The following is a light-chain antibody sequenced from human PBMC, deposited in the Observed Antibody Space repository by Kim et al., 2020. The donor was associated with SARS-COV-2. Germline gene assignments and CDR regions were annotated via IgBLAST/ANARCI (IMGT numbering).Light chain of an antibody. Sequence: ANVGDRVTSSCRASQSISSSLNWYQQKAGKAPKLLIYDASSLQSGVPSRFSGSGSGTDFTLTISSLQPEDFASYYCQQSYITSLTFGGGTKVDIK. V-gene: IGKV1-39*01. J-gene: IGKJ4*01. CDR3: QQSYITSLT. CDR2: DAS. CDR1: QSISSS.